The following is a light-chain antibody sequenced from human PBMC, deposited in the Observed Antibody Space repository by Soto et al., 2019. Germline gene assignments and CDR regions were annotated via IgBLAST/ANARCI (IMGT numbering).Light chain of an antibody. Sequence: QSALTQPASVSGSPGQSITISCTGTRSDVGGYNFVSWYQQHPGKAPKLMIYDVSNRPSGVSNRFSGSKSGNTASLTISGLQAEDEADYYCSSYRSSSTGVFGTETKLTVL. CDR1: RSDVGGYNF. J-gene: IGLJ1*01. CDR2: DVS. V-gene: IGLV2-14*01. CDR3: SSYRSSSTGV.